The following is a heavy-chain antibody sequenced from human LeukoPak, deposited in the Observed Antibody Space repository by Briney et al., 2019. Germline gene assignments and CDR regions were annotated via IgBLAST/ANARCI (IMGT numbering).Heavy chain of an antibody. D-gene: IGHD6-6*01. CDR1: GFTFSSYG. V-gene: IGHV3-30*18. Sequence: GGSLRLSCAASGFTFSSYGMHWVRQAPSKGLEWVAVISYDGSNKYYADSVKGRFTISRDNSKNTLYLQMNSLRAEDTAVYYCAKGSSGDYWGQGTLVTVSS. J-gene: IGHJ4*02. CDR3: AKGSSGDY. CDR2: ISYDGSNK.